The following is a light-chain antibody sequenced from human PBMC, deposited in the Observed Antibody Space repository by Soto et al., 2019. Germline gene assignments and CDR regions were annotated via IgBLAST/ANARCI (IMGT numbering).Light chain of an antibody. J-gene: IGLJ2*01. CDR2: EDD. V-gene: IGLV6-57*04. CDR1: RGSIADNY. CDR3: QSYDSTNQHVI. Sequence: NFMLTQPHSLSESPGKTVTISCTRSRGSIADNYVQWYQQRPGSAPTTLIYEDDQRLSGVPDRFSGSIDRSSNSASLTISDLKAGDEADYYCQSYDSTNQHVIFGGGTKVTVL.